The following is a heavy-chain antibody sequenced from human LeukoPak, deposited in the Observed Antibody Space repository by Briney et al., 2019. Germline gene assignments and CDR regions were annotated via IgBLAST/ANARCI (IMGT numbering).Heavy chain of an antibody. Sequence: GGSLRLSCAASGFTFSSYAMSWVRQAPGKGLEWVSAISGSGGSTYYADSVKGRFTISRDNSKNTLYLQMNSLRAEDTAVYYCANGPRYSSGWSIWDYWGQGTLVTVSS. J-gene: IGHJ4*02. CDR1: GFTFSSYA. CDR2: ISGSGGST. D-gene: IGHD6-19*01. V-gene: IGHV3-23*01. CDR3: ANGPRYSSGWSIWDY.